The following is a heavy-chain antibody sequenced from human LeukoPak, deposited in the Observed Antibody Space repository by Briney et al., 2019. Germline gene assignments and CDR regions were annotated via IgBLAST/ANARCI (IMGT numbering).Heavy chain of an antibody. CDR3: AKLGSGGMDRGRLDY. Sequence: GGSLRLSCAASGFTFSSYSMNWVRQAPGKGLEWVSYISSSSSTIYYADSVKGRFTISRDNAKNSLYLQMNSLRAEDTAVYYCAKLGSGGMDRGRLDYWGQGTLVTVSS. J-gene: IGHJ4*02. CDR1: GFTFSSYS. V-gene: IGHV3-48*04. CDR2: ISSSSSTI. D-gene: IGHD3-10*01.